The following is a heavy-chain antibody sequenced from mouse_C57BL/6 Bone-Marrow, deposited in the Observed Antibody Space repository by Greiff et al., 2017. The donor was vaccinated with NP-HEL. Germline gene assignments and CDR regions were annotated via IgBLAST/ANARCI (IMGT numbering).Heavy chain of an antibody. V-gene: IGHV1-26*01. CDR1: GYTFTDYY. CDR2: INPNNGGT. CDR3: ARSIYDYGSSYENYAMDY. J-gene: IGHJ4*01. Sequence: VQLQQSGPELVKPGASVKISCKASGYTFTDYYMNWVKQSHGKSLEWIGDINPNNGGTSYNQKFKGKATLTVDTSSSTAYMELRSLTSEDAAVYYCARSIYDYGSSYENYAMDYWGQGTSVTVSA. D-gene: IGHD1-1*01.